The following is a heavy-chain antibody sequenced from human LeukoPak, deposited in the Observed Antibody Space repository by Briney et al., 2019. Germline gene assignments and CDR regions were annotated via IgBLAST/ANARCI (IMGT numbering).Heavy chain of an antibody. D-gene: IGHD3-9*01. Sequence: SGGSLRLSCAASGFTFSNSAMSWVRQVPGKGLVWVSRINSDGSSTSYADSVKGRFTISRDNAKNTLYLQMNSLRVDDTAVYYCVRDTPHYDTLTGYLYYFDYWGQGTLVTVSS. CDR2: INSDGSST. J-gene: IGHJ4*02. V-gene: IGHV3-74*01. CDR1: GFTFSNSA. CDR3: VRDTPHYDTLTGYLYYFDY.